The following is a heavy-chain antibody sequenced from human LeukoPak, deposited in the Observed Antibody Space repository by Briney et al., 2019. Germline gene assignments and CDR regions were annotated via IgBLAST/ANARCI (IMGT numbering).Heavy chain of an antibody. D-gene: IGHD2-15*01. CDR2: IYYSGST. Sequence: SETLSLTRTVSCPYISRYYWSWIRQPPRKGLEWIRYIYYSGSTNDNPPLKSRVTISVDTSKNKFSLKLSYVTAADTDVYYCARSRRDGYCSGGSCYELDYWGQGTLVTVSS. CDR3: ARSRRDGYCSGGSCYELDY. V-gene: IGHV4-59*01. J-gene: IGHJ4*02. CDR1: CPYISRYY.